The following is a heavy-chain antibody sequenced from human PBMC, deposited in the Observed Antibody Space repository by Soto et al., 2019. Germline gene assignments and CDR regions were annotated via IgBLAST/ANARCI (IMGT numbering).Heavy chain of an antibody. CDR1: GFTFSGSA. V-gene: IGHV3-73*01. Sequence: EVQLVESGGGLVQPGGSLKLSCVASGFTFSGSAMHWVRQASGKGLEWVGRIRSKANSYATAYAASVKGRLTISRDDSKNMAYLQMNSLKTEDTAVYYCTRQSGVPAYYSYYMDVWGKGTTVTVSS. CDR2: IRSKANSYAT. J-gene: IGHJ6*03. D-gene: IGHD2-2*01. CDR3: TRQSGVPAYYSYYMDV.